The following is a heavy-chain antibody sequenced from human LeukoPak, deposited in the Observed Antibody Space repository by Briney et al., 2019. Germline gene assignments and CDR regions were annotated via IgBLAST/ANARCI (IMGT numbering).Heavy chain of an antibody. V-gene: IGHV3-7*05. D-gene: IGHD6-13*01. CDR1: GFTFSSYW. CDR3: AKAISYSSGWYYFDY. CDR2: IKEDGSAK. J-gene: IGHJ4*02. Sequence: GGSLRLSCAASGFTFSSYWMSWVRQAPGKGLEWVANIKEDGSAKYYVDSVKGRFTISRDNAKNSLYLQMNNLRAEDTAVYYCAKAISYSSGWYYFDYWGQGTLVTVSS.